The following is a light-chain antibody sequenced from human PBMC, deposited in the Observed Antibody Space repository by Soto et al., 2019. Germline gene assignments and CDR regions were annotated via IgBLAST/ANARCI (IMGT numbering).Light chain of an antibody. J-gene: IGLJ1*01. Sequence: QSVLTQPASVSGSPGQSIATSCTGTSSVFGGYSYVSWYQQQPGKAPKLVISDVINRPSGVSDRFSGSKSGNTASLTISGLQTEDEADYYCASYTTSSTYVFGTGTKVTVL. V-gene: IGLV2-14*01. CDR3: ASYTTSSTYV. CDR1: SSVFGGYSY. CDR2: DVI.